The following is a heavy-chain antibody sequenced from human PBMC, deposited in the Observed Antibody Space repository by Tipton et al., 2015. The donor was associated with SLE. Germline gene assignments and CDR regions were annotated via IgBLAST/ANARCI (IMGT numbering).Heavy chain of an antibody. CDR3: VSSLVAPGAFDI. V-gene: IGHV4-38-2*01. Sequence: TLSLTCAVSDYSISSGYYWGWIRQPPGKGLEWIGSIYHSGSTYYNPSLKSRVTISVDTSKNQFSLKLSSVTAADTAVYYCVSSLVAPGAFDIWGQGTMVTVSS. CDR2: IYHSGST. CDR1: DYSISSGYY. D-gene: IGHD5-12*01. J-gene: IGHJ3*02.